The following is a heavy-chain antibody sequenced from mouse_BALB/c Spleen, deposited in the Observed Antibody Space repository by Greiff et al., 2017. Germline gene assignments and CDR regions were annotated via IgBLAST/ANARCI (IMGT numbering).Heavy chain of an antibody. D-gene: IGHD1-1*01. CDR1: GFTFSSYA. CDR2: ISSGGST. Sequence: EVQRVESGGGLVKPGGSLKLSCAASGFTFSSYAMSWVRQTPEKRLEWVASISSGGSTYYPDSVKGRFTISRDNARNILYLQMSSLRSEDTAMYYCATGSSSAWFAYWGQGTTLTVSS. V-gene: IGHV5-6-5*01. CDR3: ATGSSSAWFAY. J-gene: IGHJ2*01.